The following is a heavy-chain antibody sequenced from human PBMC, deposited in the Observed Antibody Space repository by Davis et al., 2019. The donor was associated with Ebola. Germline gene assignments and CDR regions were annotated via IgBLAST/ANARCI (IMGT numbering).Heavy chain of an antibody. D-gene: IGHD3-3*01. CDR1: GYTFTSYD. CDR3: ASAHYDFWSCYPIIPGGMDV. J-gene: IGHJ6*02. CDR2: IIPILGIA. Sequence: SVKVSCKASGYTFTSYDINWVRQAPGQGLEWMGRIIPILGIANYAQKFQGRVTITADKSTSTAYMELSSLRSEDTAVYYCASAHYDFWSCYPIIPGGMDVWGQGTTVTVSS. V-gene: IGHV1-69*04.